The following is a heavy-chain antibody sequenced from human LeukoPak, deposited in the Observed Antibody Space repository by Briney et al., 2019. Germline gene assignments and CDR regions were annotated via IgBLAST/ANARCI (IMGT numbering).Heavy chain of an antibody. CDR2: INWNGGST. J-gene: IGHJ4*02. Sequence: GGSLRLSCAASGLTFDEYGMSWVRQTPGKGLEWVSGINWNGGSTGYADSVKGRFIISRDNTKNSLYLQMNSLRAEDTAVYYCAKDYYYYDSSGYYFDYWGQGTLVTVSS. CDR1: GLTFDEYG. V-gene: IGHV3-20*04. D-gene: IGHD3-22*01. CDR3: AKDYYYYDSSGYYFDY.